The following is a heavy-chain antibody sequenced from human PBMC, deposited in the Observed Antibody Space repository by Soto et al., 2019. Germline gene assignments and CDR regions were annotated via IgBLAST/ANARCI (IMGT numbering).Heavy chain of an antibody. Sequence: GASVKVSCKASGCMFYSYAINWVRQAPGQGLEWMGGIVPMNGSPKYAQELLGRVTISTDASATTAYMDLSGLKSEDTAVYYCSFAAYWTYQRIGYWGRGTQVTVSS. V-gene: IGHV1-69*05. CDR1: GCMFYSYA. CDR2: IVPMNGSP. J-gene: IGHJ4*02. CDR3: SFAAYWTYQRIGY. D-gene: IGHD3-16*01.